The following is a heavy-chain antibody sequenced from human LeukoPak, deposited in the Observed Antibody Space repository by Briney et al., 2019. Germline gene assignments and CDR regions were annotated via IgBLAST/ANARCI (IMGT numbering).Heavy chain of an antibody. Sequence: GESLKIPCKGSGYSFTSYWIGWVRQLPGKGLEWMGIIYPGYSDTRYSPSFQGQVTISADKSISTAYLQWSNLKASDTAIYYCARRSSSPDFDYWGQGTLVTISS. CDR2: IYPGYSDT. CDR3: ARRSSSPDFDY. J-gene: IGHJ4*02. V-gene: IGHV5-51*01. D-gene: IGHD6-6*01. CDR1: GYSFTSYW.